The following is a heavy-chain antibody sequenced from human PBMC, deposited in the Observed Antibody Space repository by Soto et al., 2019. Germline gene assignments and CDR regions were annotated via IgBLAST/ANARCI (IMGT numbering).Heavy chain of an antibody. CDR1: GGTFSSYA. D-gene: IGHD6-6*01. CDR2: IIPIFGTA. V-gene: IGHV1-69*01. CDR3: AYTGGSSSDYYYYGMYV. Sequence: QVQLVQSAAEVKKPGSSVKVSCKASGGTFSSYAISWVRQAPGQGLEWMGGIIPIFGTANYAQKFQGRVTITADESTSTAYKELSSLRSEDTAVYYCAYTGGSSSDYYYYGMYVWGQGTTVTVSS. J-gene: IGHJ6*02.